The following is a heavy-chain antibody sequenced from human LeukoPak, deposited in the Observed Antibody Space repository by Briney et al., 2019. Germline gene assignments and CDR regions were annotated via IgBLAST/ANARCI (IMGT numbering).Heavy chain of an antibody. CDR3: ARVPVDTAMANTHQLTPYFDY. Sequence: SVKVSCKASGGTFSIYAISWVRQAPGQGLEWMGGIIPIFGTANYAQKFQGRVTITADESTSTAYMELSSLRSEDTAVYYCARVPVDTAMANTHQLTPYFDYWGQGTLVTVSS. V-gene: IGHV1-69*13. J-gene: IGHJ4*02. CDR2: IIPIFGTA. D-gene: IGHD5-18*01. CDR1: GGTFSIYA.